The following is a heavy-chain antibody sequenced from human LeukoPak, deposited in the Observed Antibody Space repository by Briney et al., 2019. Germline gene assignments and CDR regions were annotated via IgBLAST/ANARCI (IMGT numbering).Heavy chain of an antibody. J-gene: IGHJ4*02. D-gene: IGHD2/OR15-2a*01. CDR1: GGSLSSYY. V-gene: IGHV4-59*01. CDR3: AREGRRDYLYFDH. Sequence: PSETLSLTCTVSGGSLSSYYWSWIRQPPGQGLEWIGYINYSGSTNYNPSLKSRVTMSVDTSKNQFSLKLSSVTAADTAMYYCAREGRRDYLYFDHWGQGSLVTVSS. CDR2: INYSGST.